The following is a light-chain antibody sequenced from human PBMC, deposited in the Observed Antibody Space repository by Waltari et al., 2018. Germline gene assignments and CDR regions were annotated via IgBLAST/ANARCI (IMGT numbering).Light chain of an antibody. V-gene: IGLV3-21*03. J-gene: IGLJ2*01. Sequence: SYELTQPPSVSVAPGKTARITCGGNDIGTKSVHWYQQEPGQAPVLVVHGNSDRPSGIPDRFSGSNSGDTATLTISRVEAGDEADYYCQVWDTRSDHLIFGGGTKLTVL. CDR3: QVWDTRSDHLI. CDR2: GNS. CDR1: DIGTKS.